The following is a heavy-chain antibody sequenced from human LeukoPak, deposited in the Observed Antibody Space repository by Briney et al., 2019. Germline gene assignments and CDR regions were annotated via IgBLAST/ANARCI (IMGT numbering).Heavy chain of an antibody. CDR3: ARDLPVRGGRNPNWFDP. J-gene: IGHJ5*02. CDR1: GGSFSGYY. Sequence: SETLSLTCAVYGGSFSGYYWSWIRQPAGKGLEWIGRIYTSGSTNYNPSLKSRVTMSVDTSKNQFSLKLSSVTAADTAVYYCARDLPVRGGRNPNWFDPWGQGTLVTVSS. V-gene: IGHV4-4*07. D-gene: IGHD3-10*01. CDR2: IYTSGST.